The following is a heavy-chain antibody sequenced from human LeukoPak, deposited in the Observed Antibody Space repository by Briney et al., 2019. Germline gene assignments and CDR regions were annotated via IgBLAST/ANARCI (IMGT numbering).Heavy chain of an antibody. Sequence: GGSLRLSCAASGFTFSSYGMDWVRQAPGKGLEWVAFISYDGSNKYYADSVKGRFTISRDNSKNTLYLQMNSLRAEDTAVYYCAKTYYYDSSGYPYYFDYWGQGTLVTVSS. J-gene: IGHJ4*02. CDR2: ISYDGSNK. CDR1: GFTFSSYG. D-gene: IGHD3-22*01. V-gene: IGHV3-30*18. CDR3: AKTYYYDSSGYPYYFDY.